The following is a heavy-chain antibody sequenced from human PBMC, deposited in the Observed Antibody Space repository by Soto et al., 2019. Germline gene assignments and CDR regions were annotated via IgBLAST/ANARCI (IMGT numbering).Heavy chain of an antibody. CDR3: ARDGGVAATLANYFDY. V-gene: IGHV3-21*01. Sequence: GGSLRLSCAASGFTFNSYTMNWVRQGTGKGLEWVSSMSRSSRYIYYADSVKGRFTISRDNAKNSVYLQMNIPRAEDTAVYYCARDGGVAATLANYFDYWGQGTLVTVSS. CDR1: GFTFNSYT. CDR2: MSRSSRYI. J-gene: IGHJ4*02. D-gene: IGHD2-15*01.